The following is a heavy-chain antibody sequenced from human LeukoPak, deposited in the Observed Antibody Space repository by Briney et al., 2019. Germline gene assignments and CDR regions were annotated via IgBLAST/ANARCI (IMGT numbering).Heavy chain of an antibody. V-gene: IGHV3-20*04. CDR3: ARERGGSREFDY. CDR1: GFTFDDYG. D-gene: IGHD3-16*01. CDR2: INWNGGST. J-gene: IGHJ4*02. Sequence: GGSLRLSCAASGFTFDDYGMSWVRQAPGKGLEWVSGINWNGGSTGYADSVRGRFTISRDNAKNSLYLEMNSLRAEDTAFYYCARERGGSREFDYWGQGTLVTVSS.